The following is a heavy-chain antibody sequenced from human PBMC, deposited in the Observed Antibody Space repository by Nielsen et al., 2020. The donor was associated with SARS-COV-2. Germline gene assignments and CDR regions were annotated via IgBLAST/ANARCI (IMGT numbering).Heavy chain of an antibody. V-gene: IGHV3-30*18. CDR1: GFTFSSYG. J-gene: IGHJ4*02. CDR2: ISYDGSNK. CDR3: AKPPIAVAGIGEAYFDY. D-gene: IGHD6-19*01. Sequence: GGSLRLSCAASGFTFSSYGMHWVRQAPGKGLEWVAVISYDGSNKYYADSVKGRFTISRDNSKNTLYLQMNSLRAEDTAVYYCAKPPIAVAGIGEAYFDYWGQGTLVTVSS.